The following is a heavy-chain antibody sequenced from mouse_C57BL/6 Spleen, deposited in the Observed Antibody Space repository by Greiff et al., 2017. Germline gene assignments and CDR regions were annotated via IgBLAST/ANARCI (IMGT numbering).Heavy chain of an antibody. CDR3: ARHTPSDY. CDR2: ISGGGGNT. Sequence: EVLLLQSGGGLVKPGGSLKLSCAASGFTFSSYTMSWVRQTPEKRLEWVATISGGGGNTYYPDSVKGRFTISRDNAKNTLYLQMSSLRSEDTALYYCARHTPSDYWGQGTTLTVSS. CDR1: GFTFSSYT. J-gene: IGHJ2*01. V-gene: IGHV5-9*01.